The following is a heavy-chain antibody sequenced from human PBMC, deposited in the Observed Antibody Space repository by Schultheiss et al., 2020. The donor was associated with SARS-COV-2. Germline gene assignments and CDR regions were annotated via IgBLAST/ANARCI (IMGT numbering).Heavy chain of an antibody. J-gene: IGHJ3*02. V-gene: IGHV3-23*01. CDR3: AKGVSSSLTPDAFDI. CDR2: ISGSGGST. D-gene: IGHD6-13*01. CDR1: GFTFSNYW. Sequence: GESLKISCAASGFTFSNYWMHWVRQAPGKGLVWVSAISGSGGSTYYADSVKGRFTISRDISKNTLYLQMNSLRAEDTAIYYCAKGVSSSLTPDAFDIWGQGTMVTVSS.